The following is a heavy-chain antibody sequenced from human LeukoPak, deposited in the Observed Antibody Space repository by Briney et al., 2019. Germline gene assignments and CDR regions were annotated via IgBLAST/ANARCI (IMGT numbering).Heavy chain of an antibody. V-gene: IGHV3-30*01. J-gene: IGHJ4*02. CDR1: GFTFSSYA. CDR3: ARDILTGFDY. D-gene: IGHD7-27*01. CDR2: ISYDGSNK. Sequence: PGRSLRLSCAASGFTFSSYAMHWVRQAPGKGLEWVAVISYDGSNKYYADPVKGRFTISRDNSKNTLYLQMNSLRSEDTAVYYCARDILTGFDYWGQGTLVTVSS.